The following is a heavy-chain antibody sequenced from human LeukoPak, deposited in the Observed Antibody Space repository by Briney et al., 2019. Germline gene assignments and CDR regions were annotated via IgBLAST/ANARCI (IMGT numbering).Heavy chain of an antibody. CDR3: ATPLPYDSSGYYHYYYYYGMDV. Sequence: ASVKVSCKASRGTFSSYAISWVRQAPGQGLEWMVGIIPIFGTANYAQKFQGRVTITADESTSTAYMELSSLRSEDTAVYYCATPLPYDSSGYYHYYYYYGMDVWGQGTTVTVSS. V-gene: IGHV1-69*13. J-gene: IGHJ6*02. CDR1: RGTFSSYA. D-gene: IGHD3-22*01. CDR2: IIPIFGTA.